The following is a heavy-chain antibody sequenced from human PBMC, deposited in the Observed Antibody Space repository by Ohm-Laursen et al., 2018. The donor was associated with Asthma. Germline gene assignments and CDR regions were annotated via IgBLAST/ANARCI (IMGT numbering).Heavy chain of an antibody. CDR3: ARRDFSGGDPSAAFDI. J-gene: IGHJ3*02. Sequence: SLRLSCTASGFTFRSFAMHWVRQAPGKGLEWVSIITSDGSWTSYADSVKGRFTISRDNSKNTLYMQMNSLRAEDTAVYYCARRDFSGGDPSAAFDIWGQGTMVTVSS. CDR2: ITSDGSWT. D-gene: IGHD2-21*02. V-gene: IGHV3-30-3*01. CDR1: GFTFRSFA.